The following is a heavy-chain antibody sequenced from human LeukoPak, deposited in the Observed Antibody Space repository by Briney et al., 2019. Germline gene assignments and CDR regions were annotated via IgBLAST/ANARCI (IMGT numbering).Heavy chain of an antibody. CDR2: ISGSGRQT. CDR3: AKHLRTHVWFFDY. D-gene: IGHD3-9*01. V-gene: IGHV3-23*01. CDR1: GFTFSSYA. Sequence: GGSLRLSCAASGFTFSSYALSWVRQAPGKGLEWVSLISGSGRQTECGDSVKGRFTISRDNSKNTLSLQINSLKAEDTAIYYCAKHLRTHVWFFDYWGQGTLVTVSS. J-gene: IGHJ4*02.